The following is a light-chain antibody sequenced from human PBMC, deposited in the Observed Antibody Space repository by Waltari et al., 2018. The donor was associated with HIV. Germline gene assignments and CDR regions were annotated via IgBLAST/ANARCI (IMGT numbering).Light chain of an antibody. CDR3: TSYITSATPV. CDR2: EVS. CDR1: DLNDYAY. V-gene: IGLV2-14*01. J-gene: IGLJ2*01. Sequence: QSALTQPASVSGSPGQSFTIPCDLNDYAYVSWYQRHPGKAPKVIIYEVSNRPSGLSNRFSGSKSGNTATLTISGLQPEDEADYFCTSYITSATPVFGRGTKVTVL.